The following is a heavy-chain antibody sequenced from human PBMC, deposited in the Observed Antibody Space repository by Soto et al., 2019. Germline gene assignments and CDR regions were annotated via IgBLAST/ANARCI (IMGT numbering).Heavy chain of an antibody. CDR2: ISAYNGNT. V-gene: IGHV1-18*01. CDR3: ARDRKEAYYYDSSGYSRFDY. Sequence: QVQLVQSGAEVKKPGASVKVSCKASGYTFTSYGISWVRQAPGQGLEWMGWISAYNGNTNYAQKLQGRVTMTTDTSTSTAYMELMSLRSDDTAVYYCARDRKEAYYYDSSGYSRFDYWGQGTLVTVSS. CDR1: GYTFTSYG. D-gene: IGHD3-22*01. J-gene: IGHJ4*02.